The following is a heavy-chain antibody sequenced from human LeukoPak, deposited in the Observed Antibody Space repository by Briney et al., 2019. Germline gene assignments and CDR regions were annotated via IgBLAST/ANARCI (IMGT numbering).Heavy chain of an antibody. CDR2: INQDGNVK. J-gene: IGHJ4*02. CDR3: ARDRNSDG. D-gene: IGHD1-14*01. V-gene: IGHV3-7*01. Sequence: GGSLRLSCAASGFSFTSYWMTWVRQAPGKGLEWVANINQDGNVKYYVDSVKGRFTISRDNAKNSLYWQMNSLRVEDTAVYYCARDRNSDGWGLGTLVTVSS. CDR1: GFSFTSYW.